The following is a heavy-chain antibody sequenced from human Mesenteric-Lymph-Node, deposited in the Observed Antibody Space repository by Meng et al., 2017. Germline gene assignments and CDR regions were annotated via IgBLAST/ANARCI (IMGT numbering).Heavy chain of an antibody. CDR3: ARVSTWGHDFDY. V-gene: IGHV3-11*04. D-gene: IGHD1-26*01. CDR2: VSGWSSNI. CDR1: GFSFSDYY. Sequence: GESLKISCAASGFSFSDYYMSWMRQTPGKGLEWVSHVSGWSSNIYYADAVKGRFTISRDNAKNSLYLQMNSLRAEDTGFYYCARVSTWGHDFDYWGQGTLVTVSS. J-gene: IGHJ4*02.